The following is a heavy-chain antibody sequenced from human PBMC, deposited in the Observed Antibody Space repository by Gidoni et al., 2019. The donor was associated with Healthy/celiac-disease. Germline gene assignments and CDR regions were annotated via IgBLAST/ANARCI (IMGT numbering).Heavy chain of an antibody. CDR3: AKDKGSGWYNWFDP. J-gene: IGHJ5*02. V-gene: IGHV3-9*01. CDR1: GFTFDDYA. CDR2: ISWNSGSI. Sequence: EVQLVESGGGLVQPGRSLRLSCAASGFTFDDYAMPWVRQAPGKGLGGVSGISWNSGSIGYADSVKGRFTISRDNAKNSLYLQMNSLRAEDTALYYCAKDKGSGWYNWFDPWGQGTLVTVSS. D-gene: IGHD6-19*01.